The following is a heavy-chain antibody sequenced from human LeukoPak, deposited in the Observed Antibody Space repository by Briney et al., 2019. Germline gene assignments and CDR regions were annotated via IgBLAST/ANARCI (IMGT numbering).Heavy chain of an antibody. CDR1: GGSFSGYY. J-gene: IGHJ4*02. V-gene: IGHV4-34*01. D-gene: IGHD4-17*01. CDR3: ARGRGVTTLSFFDY. CDR2: INHSGST. Sequence: PSETLSLTCAVYGGSFSGYYWSWIRQPPGKGLEWIGEINHSGSTNYNPSLKSRVTVSVDTSKNQFSLKLSSVTAADTAVYYCARGRGVTTLSFFDYWGQGILVTVSS.